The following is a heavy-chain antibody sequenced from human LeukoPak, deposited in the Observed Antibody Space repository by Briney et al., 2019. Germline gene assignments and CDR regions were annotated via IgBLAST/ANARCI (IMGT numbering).Heavy chain of an antibody. CDR2: INPSGGST. V-gene: IGHV1-46*01. J-gene: IGHJ6*02. CDR3: ASTPGLYGDYLYYYYGMDV. CDR1: GYTFTSYY. Sequence: GASVKVSCKASGYTFTSYYMHWVRQAPGQGLEWMGIINPSGGSTSYAQKFQGRVTMTRDTSTSTVYMELSSLRAEDTAVYYCASTPGLYGDYLYYYYGMDVWGQGTTVTVSS. D-gene: IGHD4-17*01.